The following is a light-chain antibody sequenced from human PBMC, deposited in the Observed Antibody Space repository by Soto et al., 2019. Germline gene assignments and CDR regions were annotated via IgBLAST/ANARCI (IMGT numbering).Light chain of an antibody. CDR2: AAS. V-gene: IGKV1-27*01. J-gene: IGKJ4*01. CDR1: QGISSF. Sequence: DIQMTQSPSSLSASVGDRVTVTCRASQGISSFLAWYQQKPGKVPKLLIYAASTLQPGVPSRFXGSGYGTDFTLTISSLQPEDVATYYCQKYDSAPSLTFGGGTKVEIK. CDR3: QKYDSAPSLT.